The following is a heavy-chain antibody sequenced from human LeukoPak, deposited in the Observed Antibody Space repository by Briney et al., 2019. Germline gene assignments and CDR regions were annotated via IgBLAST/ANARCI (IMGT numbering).Heavy chain of an antibody. CDR2: ISSSGTS. Sequence: SETLSLTCAVSGGSISSYHWSWIRQPAEKGLEWIGRISSSGTSNYNPSLKSRVTMSVDTSKNQFSLKLSSVTAADTAVYYCARDLYNSSSFYFDFWGQGTLVTVSS. V-gene: IGHV4-4*07. CDR3: ARDLYNSSSFYFDF. D-gene: IGHD6-6*01. J-gene: IGHJ4*02. CDR1: GGSISSYH.